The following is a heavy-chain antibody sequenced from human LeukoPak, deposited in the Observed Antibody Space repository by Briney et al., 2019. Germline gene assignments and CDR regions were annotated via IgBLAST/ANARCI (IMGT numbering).Heavy chain of an antibody. CDR1: GYTFTSYG. J-gene: IGHJ4*02. Sequence: GASVKVSCKASGYTFTSYGISWVRQAPGQGLEWMGWISAYNGNTNYAQKLQGRVTMTTDTSTSTAYMELRSLRSDDTAVYYCARDHTYYYDSSGYYSCFDYWGQGTLVTVSS. CDR3: ARDHTYYYDSSGYYSCFDY. CDR2: ISAYNGNT. V-gene: IGHV1-18*01. D-gene: IGHD3-22*01.